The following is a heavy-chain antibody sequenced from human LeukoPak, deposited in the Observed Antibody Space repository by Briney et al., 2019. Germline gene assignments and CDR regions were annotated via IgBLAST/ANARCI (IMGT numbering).Heavy chain of an antibody. D-gene: IGHD6-25*01. J-gene: IGHJ4*02. Sequence: ASVKVSCKASGYTFTSYYMHWVRRAPGQGLEWMGIINPSGGSTSYAQKFQGRVTMTRDVSTSTVYMELSSLRSEDTAVYYCARSMRLGLYYFDYWGQGTLVTVSS. CDR3: ARSMRLGLYYFDY. CDR2: INPSGGST. V-gene: IGHV1-46*01. CDR1: GYTFTSYY.